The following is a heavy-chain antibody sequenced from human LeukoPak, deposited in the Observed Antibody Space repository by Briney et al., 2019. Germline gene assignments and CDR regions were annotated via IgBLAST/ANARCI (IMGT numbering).Heavy chain of an antibody. V-gene: IGHV1-2*02. CDR1: GYTFTGYY. Sequence: GASVTVSCMASGYTFTGYYMHWVGQAPGHGLEWMGWINPNSGGTNYAQKFQGRVTMTRDTSISTAYMELSRLRSDDTAIYYCARDYYDSSGYGSFDYWGQGTPVTVSS. CDR3: ARDYYDSSGYGSFDY. CDR2: INPNSGGT. J-gene: IGHJ4*02. D-gene: IGHD3-22*01.